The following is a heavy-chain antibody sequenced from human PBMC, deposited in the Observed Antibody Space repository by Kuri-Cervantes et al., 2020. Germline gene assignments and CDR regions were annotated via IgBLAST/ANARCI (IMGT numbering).Heavy chain of an antibody. CDR2: ISYDGSNK. CDR1: GFTFSSYA. CDR3: ARRDYHYGMDV. J-gene: IGHJ6*02. Sequence: GESLKISCAASGFTFSSYAMHWVRQAPGKGLEWVAVISYDGSNKYYADSVKGRFTISRDNSKNTLYLQMNSLRAEDTAVYYCARRDYHYGMDVWGQGTTVTVSS. V-gene: IGHV3-30-3*01.